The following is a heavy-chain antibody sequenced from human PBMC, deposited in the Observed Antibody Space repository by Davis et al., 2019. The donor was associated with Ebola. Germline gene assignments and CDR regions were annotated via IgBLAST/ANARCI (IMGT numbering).Heavy chain of an antibody. CDR2: IRSKAYGGTT. V-gene: IGHV3-49*04. D-gene: IGHD6-6*01. CDR3: TLSIAARPGYYYYYGMDV. CDR1: GFTFGDYA. Sequence: GGSLRLSCTASGFTFGDYAMSWVRQAPGKGLEWVGFIRSKAYGGTTEYAASVKGRFTISRDDSKSIAYLQMNSLKTEDTAVYYCTLSIAARPGYYYYYGMDVWGQGTTVTVSS. J-gene: IGHJ6*02.